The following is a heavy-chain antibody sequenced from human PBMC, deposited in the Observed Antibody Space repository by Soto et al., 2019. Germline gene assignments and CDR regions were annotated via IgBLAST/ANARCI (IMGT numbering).Heavy chain of an antibody. J-gene: IGHJ5*02. D-gene: IGHD2-15*01. CDR3: TRASGGKSIGWFDP. CDR2: ISAYNGNT. Sequence: ASVKVSCKASGYTFTSYGISWVRQAPGQGLEWMGWISAYNGNTNYAQKLQGRVTMTTDTSTSTAYMELRSLRSDDTAVYYCTRASGGKSIGWFDPWGQGTLVTVSS. CDR1: GYTFTSYG. V-gene: IGHV1-18*04.